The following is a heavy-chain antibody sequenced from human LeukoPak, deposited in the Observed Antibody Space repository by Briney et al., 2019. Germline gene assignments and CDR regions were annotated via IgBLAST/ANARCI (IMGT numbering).Heavy chain of an antibody. CDR2: IYTSGST. CDR3: ARGVAARGVDY. J-gene: IGHJ4*02. CDR1: GGSISSGGYS. Sequence: SQTLSLTCAVSGGSISSGGYSWSWIRQPPGKGLEWIGRIYTSGSTNYNPSLKSRVTISVDTSKNQFSLKLSSVTAADTAVYYCARGVAARGVDYWGQGTLVTVSS. D-gene: IGHD6-6*01. V-gene: IGHV4-61*02.